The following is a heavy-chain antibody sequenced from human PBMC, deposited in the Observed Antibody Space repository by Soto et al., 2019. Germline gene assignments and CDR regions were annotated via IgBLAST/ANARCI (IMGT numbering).Heavy chain of an antibody. Sequence: PGGSLRLSCAASGFTFSSYGIHWVRQAPGKGLEWVAVIWYDGSNKYYADSVKGRFTISRDNSKNTLFLQMNSLRAQDTAVYYCARESCISTSCYFGNYYYGMDVWGQGTTVTVSS. D-gene: IGHD2-2*01. CDR1: GFTFSSYG. CDR2: IWYDGSNK. J-gene: IGHJ6*02. V-gene: IGHV3-33*01. CDR3: ARESCISTSCYFGNYYYGMDV.